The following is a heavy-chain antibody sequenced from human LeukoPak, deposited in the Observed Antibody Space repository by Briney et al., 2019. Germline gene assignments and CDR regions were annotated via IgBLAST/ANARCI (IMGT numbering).Heavy chain of an antibody. J-gene: IGHJ4*02. CDR3: AKGGGSLDY. D-gene: IGHD1-26*01. V-gene: IGHV6-1*01. CDR1: GDSVSSNSAG. Sequence: SQTLSLTCAIPGDSVSSNSAGWSWIRQSPSRGLEWLGRTYYRSKWYNDYAVSVKGRITINPDTSKNQFSLQLNSVTPEDTAVYYCAKGGGSLDYWGRGTLVTVSS. CDR2: TYYRSKWYN.